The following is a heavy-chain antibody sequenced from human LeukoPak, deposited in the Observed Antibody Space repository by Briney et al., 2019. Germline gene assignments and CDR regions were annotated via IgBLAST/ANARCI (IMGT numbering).Heavy chain of an antibody. Sequence: QPGGSLRLSCAASGFTFSSYAMSWVRQAPGKGLEWVSAISGSGGSTYYADSVKGRFTISRDNSKNTLYLQMNSLRAEDTAVYYCAKDGGYCSGGSCYWRPYYFDYWGQGTLVTVSS. D-gene: IGHD2-15*01. CDR2: ISGSGGST. CDR1: GFTFSSYA. CDR3: AKDGGYCSGGSCYWRPYYFDY. J-gene: IGHJ4*02. V-gene: IGHV3-23*01.